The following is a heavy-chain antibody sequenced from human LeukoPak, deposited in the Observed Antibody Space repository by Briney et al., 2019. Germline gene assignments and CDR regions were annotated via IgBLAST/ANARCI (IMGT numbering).Heavy chain of an antibody. J-gene: IGHJ6*02. CDR2: ISGSGVST. CDR1: GVTFSSYA. Sequence: GVTFSSYAMSWVRQAPGKGLEWVSAISGSGVSTNYADSVKGRFTISRANSKNTLSLQMNSLRAEDTAVYYCARDDSGSYGYDGMDVWGQGTTVTVSS. CDR3: ARDDSGSYGYDGMDV. D-gene: IGHD1-26*01. V-gene: IGHV3-23*01.